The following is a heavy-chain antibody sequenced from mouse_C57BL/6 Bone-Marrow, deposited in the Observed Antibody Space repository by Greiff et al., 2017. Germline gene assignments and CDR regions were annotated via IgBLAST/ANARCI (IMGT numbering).Heavy chain of an antibody. D-gene: IGHD1-1*01. Sequence: VQLQQSGPGLVQPSQSLSITCTVSGFSLTSYGVHWVRQSPGTGLEWLGVTWSGGSTDYNAAFISRLSISKDNSKSQVFFKMNSLQADDSAIYYCATYGSSYNGYFDVWGTGTTVTGSS. CDR1: GFSLTSYG. V-gene: IGHV2-2*01. CDR3: ATYGSSYNGYFDV. J-gene: IGHJ1*03. CDR2: TWSGGST.